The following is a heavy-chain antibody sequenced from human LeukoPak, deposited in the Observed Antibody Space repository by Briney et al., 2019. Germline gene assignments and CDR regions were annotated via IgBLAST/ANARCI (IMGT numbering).Heavy chain of an antibody. J-gene: IGHJ2*01. D-gene: IGHD6-6*01. CDR1: GYSFTSYW. CDR3: ARPSDNIAAPWYFDL. CDR2: IYPGDSDT. Sequence: GESLKISCKGSGYSFTSYWIGWVRQMPGKGLEWMGIIYPGDSDTRYSPSFQGQVTISADKSISTAYLQWSSLKASDTAMYYCARPSDNIAAPWYFDLWGRGTLVTVSS. V-gene: IGHV5-51*01.